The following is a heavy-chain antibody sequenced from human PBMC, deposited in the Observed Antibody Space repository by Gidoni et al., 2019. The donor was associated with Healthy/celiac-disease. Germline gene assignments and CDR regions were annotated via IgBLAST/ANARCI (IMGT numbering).Heavy chain of an antibody. CDR2: ISYDGSNK. J-gene: IGHJ4*02. Sequence: QVQLVESGGGVVQPGRSLRLSCAASGFTFSSYGMHWVRQAPGKGLEWVAVISYDGSNKYYADSVKGRFTISRDNSKNTLYLQMNSLRAEDTAVYYCAKEDGPIVGGGGDYWGQGTLVTVSS. D-gene: IGHD1-26*01. CDR3: AKEDGPIVGGGGDY. V-gene: IGHV3-30*18. CDR1: GFTFSSYG.